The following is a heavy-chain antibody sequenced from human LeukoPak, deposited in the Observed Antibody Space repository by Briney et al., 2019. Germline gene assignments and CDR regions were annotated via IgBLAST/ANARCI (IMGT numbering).Heavy chain of an antibody. J-gene: IGHJ4*02. CDR1: GYSVSSGYY. CDR2: IYYSGST. V-gene: IGHV4-38-2*01. D-gene: IGHD6-19*01. CDR3: ARQEQQWLVRDY. Sequence: SETLSLTCAVSGYSVSSGYYWGWIRQPPGKGLEWIGSIYYSGSTYYNPSLKSRVTISVDTSKNQFSLKLSSVTAADTAVYYCARQEQQWLVRDYWGQGTLVTVSS.